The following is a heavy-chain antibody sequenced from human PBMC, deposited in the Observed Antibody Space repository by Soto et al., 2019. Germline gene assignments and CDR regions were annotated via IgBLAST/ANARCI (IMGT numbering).Heavy chain of an antibody. V-gene: IGHV4-34*01. CDR3: ARLRGRVVIRALDY. J-gene: IGHJ4*02. D-gene: IGHD3-3*01. CDR2: INHSGST. CDR1: GGSFSGYY. Sequence: QVQLQQWGAGLLKPSETLSLTCAVYGGSFSGYYWSWIRQPPGKGLEWIGEINHSGSTNYNPSLKSRVTISVDTSKNQFSLKRSSVTAADTAVYYCARLRGRVVIRALDYWGQGTLVTVSA.